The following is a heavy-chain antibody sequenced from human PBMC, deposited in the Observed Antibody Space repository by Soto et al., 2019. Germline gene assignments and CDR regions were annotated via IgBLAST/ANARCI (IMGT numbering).Heavy chain of an antibody. J-gene: IGHJ5*02. Sequence: SETLSLTCTVSGGSISSSSYYWGWIRQPPGKGLEWIGSIYYSGSTYYNPSLKSRVTISVDTSKNQFSLKLSSVTAADTAVYYCARASGYCTNGVCYGKSWFDPWGQGTLVTVSS. CDR2: IYYSGST. CDR1: GGSISSSSYY. CDR3: ARASGYCTNGVCYGKSWFDP. D-gene: IGHD2-8*01. V-gene: IGHV4-39*01.